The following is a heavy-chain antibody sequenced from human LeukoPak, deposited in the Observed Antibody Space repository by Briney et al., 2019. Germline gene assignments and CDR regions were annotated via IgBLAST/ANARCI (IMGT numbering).Heavy chain of an antibody. CDR3: ARIPFGRDAYKRSDS. D-gene: IGHD5-24*01. CDR2: ICYSGST. V-gene: IGHV4-61*01. CDR1: GGSVSSGSYY. J-gene: IGHJ4*02. Sequence: PSETLPLTCTVSGGSVSSGSYYWSWIRQPPGKGLEWIGYICYSGSTDYSPSLKSRVTISVDTSKNQFSLKLSSVTAADTAVYYCARIPFGRDAYKRSDSWGQGTLVTVSS.